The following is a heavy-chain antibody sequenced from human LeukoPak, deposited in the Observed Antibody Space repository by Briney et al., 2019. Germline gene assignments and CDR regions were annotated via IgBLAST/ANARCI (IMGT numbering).Heavy chain of an antibody. D-gene: IGHD6-13*01. CDR2: MHPNSGNT. J-gene: IGHJ4*02. Sequence: PRASVKVSCKASAYTFTSYDINWVRQATGQGLEWMGWMHPNSGNTGYAQKFQGRVTMTRNTSISTAYMELSSLRSDDTAVYYCARDTYSSSWYRTFDYWGQGTLVTVSS. CDR1: AYTFTSYD. CDR3: ARDTYSSSWYRTFDY. V-gene: IGHV1-8*01.